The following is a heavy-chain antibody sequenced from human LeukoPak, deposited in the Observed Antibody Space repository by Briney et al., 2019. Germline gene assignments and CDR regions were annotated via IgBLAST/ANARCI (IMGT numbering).Heavy chain of an antibody. CDR2: ISPSGDIT. CDR1: GFTFSSYS. CDR3: AKDDAWLRFGE. D-gene: IGHD3-10*01. J-gene: IGHJ4*02. V-gene: IGHV3-23*01. Sequence: GWSLRLSCAASGFTFSSYSMNWVRQAPGKGLEWVSGISPSGDITYYADSVKGRFTISRDNSKNTLYLEVISLTAEDTAVYYCAKDDAWLRFGEWSQGTLVTVSS.